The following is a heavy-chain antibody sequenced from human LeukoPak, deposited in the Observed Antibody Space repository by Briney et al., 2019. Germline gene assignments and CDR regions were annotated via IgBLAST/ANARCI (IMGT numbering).Heavy chain of an antibody. V-gene: IGHV4-59*08. CDR2: IYYSGST. CDR1: GGSISSYY. Sequence: SETLSLTCTVSGGSISSYYWSWIRQPPGKGLEWIGYIYYSGSTNYNPSLKSRVTISVDTSKNQFSLKLSSVTAADTAVYYCARHKSVPAAIGWFDPWGQGTLVTVSS. D-gene: IGHD2-2*01. J-gene: IGHJ5*02. CDR3: ARHKSVPAAIGWFDP.